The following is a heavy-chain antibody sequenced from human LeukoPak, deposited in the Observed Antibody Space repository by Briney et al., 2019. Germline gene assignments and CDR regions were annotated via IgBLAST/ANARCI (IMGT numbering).Heavy chain of an antibody. Sequence: PGRSLRLSCAASGFTFSNYEINWVRQAPGKGLEWVSYISSSGSNIYYADSVKGRFTISRDNANNSLYLQMNSLRAEDTAVYYCTRNSNSRGYYSNWFDPWGQGTLVTVSS. D-gene: IGHD3-22*01. CDR2: ISSSGSNI. J-gene: IGHJ5*02. V-gene: IGHV3-48*03. CDR1: GFTFSNYE. CDR3: TRNSNSRGYYSNWFDP.